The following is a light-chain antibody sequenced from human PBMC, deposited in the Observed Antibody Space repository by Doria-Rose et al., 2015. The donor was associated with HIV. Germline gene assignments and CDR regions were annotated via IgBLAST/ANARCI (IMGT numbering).Light chain of an antibody. Sequence: TQPPGTLSLSQDVRATLSCRASQSVIVNYLAWYQQRPGQSPRLLIYGASSRATDIPDRFSGSGSGTDFTLTISRLEPEDVAVYYCHQYASSRTFGQGTKVEIK. CDR1: QSVIVNY. CDR2: GAS. V-gene: IGKV3-20*01. J-gene: IGKJ1*01. CDR3: HQYASSRT.